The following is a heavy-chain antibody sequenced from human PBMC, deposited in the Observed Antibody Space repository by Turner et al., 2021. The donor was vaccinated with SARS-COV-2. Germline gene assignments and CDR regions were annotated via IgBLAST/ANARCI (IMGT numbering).Heavy chain of an antibody. V-gene: IGHV3-30*18. CDR1: GFTFSSYG. Sequence: QVQLVESGGGVVQPGRSLRLSCAASGFTFSSYGMHWVRQAPGKGRECVAVTSYDVSNIYYADSVKGRFTISRDNSKNTLYLQMNILRAEDTAVYYCAKQQGLYSNPMYYFDYWGQGTLVTVSS. CDR3: AKQQGLYSNPMYYFDY. CDR2: TSYDVSNI. D-gene: IGHD4-4*01. J-gene: IGHJ4*02.